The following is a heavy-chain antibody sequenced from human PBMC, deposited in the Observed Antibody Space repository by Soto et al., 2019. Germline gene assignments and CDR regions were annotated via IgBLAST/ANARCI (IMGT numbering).Heavy chain of an antibody. CDR3: ARGEASMVRGVSNWFDP. J-gene: IGHJ5*02. D-gene: IGHD3-10*01. Sequence: QVQLQESGPGLVKPSQTLSLTCTVSGGSISSGDYYWSWIRQHPGKGLEWIGYMYYSGSTYYNPSLTSRVTISEDTSKNQFSLKLSSVTAADTAVYYCARGEASMVRGVSNWFDPWGQGTLVTVSS. CDR2: MYYSGST. CDR1: GGSISSGDYY. V-gene: IGHV4-31*03.